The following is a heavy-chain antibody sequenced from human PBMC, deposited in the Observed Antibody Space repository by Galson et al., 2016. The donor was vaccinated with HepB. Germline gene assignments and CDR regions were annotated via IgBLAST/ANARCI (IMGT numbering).Heavy chain of an antibody. CDR1: GYTFISYY. Sequence: SVKVSCKASGYTFISYYIHWVRQAPGQGLEWMGIINPSGDSTSYSQKFQGRVTMTRDTSTTTVYMELSSLTSEDTAVYYCARDRRGMVRGLIGGSDYWGQGTRVTVSS. D-gene: IGHD3-10*01. CDR2: INPSGDST. J-gene: IGHJ4*02. CDR3: ARDRRGMVRGLIGGSDY. V-gene: IGHV1-46*01.